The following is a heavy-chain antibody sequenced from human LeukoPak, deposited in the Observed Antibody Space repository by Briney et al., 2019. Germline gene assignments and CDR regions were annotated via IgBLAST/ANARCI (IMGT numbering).Heavy chain of an antibody. J-gene: IGHJ4*02. CDR2: ISGSGTST. Sequence: RPGGSLRLSCAASGFTFNNYWIHWVRQVPGKGLEWVSGISGSGTSTYYADSVKGRFTISRDNSKNTLYLQMNSLRAEDTAVYYCASRNYYDSGGYYYYYFDYWGQGILVTVSS. CDR1: GFTFNNYW. V-gene: IGHV3-23*01. D-gene: IGHD3-22*01. CDR3: ASRNYYDSGGYYYYYFDY.